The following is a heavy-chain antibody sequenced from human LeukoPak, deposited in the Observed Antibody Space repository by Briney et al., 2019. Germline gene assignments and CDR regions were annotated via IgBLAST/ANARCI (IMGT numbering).Heavy chain of an antibody. V-gene: IGHV1-18*01. CDR2: ISAYNGHT. CDR3: ARDSGWIQFHY. CDR1: GYTFNSYG. J-gene: IGHJ4*02. Sequence: ASVKVSCKASGYTFNSYGISWVRQAPGQGLEWMGWISAYNGHTNYAQKFQGRVTMTTDTSTSTAYMDLRSLRSDDTAVYYCARDSGWIQFHYWGQGTQVTVSS. D-gene: IGHD5-18*01.